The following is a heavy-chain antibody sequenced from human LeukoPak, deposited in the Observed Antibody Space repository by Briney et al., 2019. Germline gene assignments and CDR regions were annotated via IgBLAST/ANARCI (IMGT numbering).Heavy chain of an antibody. V-gene: IGHV1-69*04. D-gene: IGHD5-12*01. J-gene: IGHJ3*02. CDR2: IIPILGIA. Sequence: ASVKVSCKASGGTFSSYAISWVRQAPGQGLEWMGRIIPILGIANYAQKFQGRVTITADKSTSTAYMELSSLRSEDTAVYYCARGDGWLQSETAFDIWGQGTMVTVSS. CDR1: GGTFSSYA. CDR3: ARGDGWLQSETAFDI.